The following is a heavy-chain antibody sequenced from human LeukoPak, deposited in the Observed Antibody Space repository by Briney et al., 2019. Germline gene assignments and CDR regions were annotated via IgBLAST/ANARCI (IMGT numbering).Heavy chain of an antibody. D-gene: IGHD3-22*01. Sequence: SETLSLTCAVYGGSFSGYYWSWIRQPLGKGLEWIGYIYYSGSTNYNPSLKSRVTISVDTSKNQFSLKLSSVTAADTAVYYCARAYYDSSGYLNWGQGTLVTVSS. V-gene: IGHV4-59*01. J-gene: IGHJ4*02. CDR1: GGSFSGYY. CDR2: IYYSGST. CDR3: ARAYYDSSGYLN.